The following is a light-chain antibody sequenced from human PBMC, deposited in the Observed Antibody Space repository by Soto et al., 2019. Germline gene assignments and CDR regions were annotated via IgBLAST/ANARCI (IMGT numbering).Light chain of an antibody. CDR1: QSVSTD. J-gene: IGKJ3*01. V-gene: IGKV3-11*01. CDR3: QHRSSWLGT. Sequence: IVLTQSPDTLSLSPGERATLSCRASQSVSTDLGWYQQKPGQAPRLLMFDTSTRATGIPARFSGSVSGTDCTLTISSLEPEDFAVYFSQHRSSWLGTFGPGTKVDLK. CDR2: DTS.